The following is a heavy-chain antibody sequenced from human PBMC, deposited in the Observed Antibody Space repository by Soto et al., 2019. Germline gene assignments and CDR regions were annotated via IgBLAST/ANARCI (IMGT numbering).Heavy chain of an antibody. D-gene: IGHD2-2*01. CDR1: VWPLSDYS. Sequence: SETLALTCCVYVWPLSDYSWNWIRQSPGKGLEWIGQLKNSGSAYYNPSLRSRVTISADTSKNQFSLKLTSVTTADTAVYFCARSSCTDTSCSIFDSWGLGTLVTVSS. CDR3: ARSSCTDTSCSIFDS. CDR2: LKNSGSA. V-gene: IGHV4-34*01. J-gene: IGHJ4*01.